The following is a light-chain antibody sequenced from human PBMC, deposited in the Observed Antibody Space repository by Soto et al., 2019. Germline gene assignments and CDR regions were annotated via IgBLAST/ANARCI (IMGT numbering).Light chain of an antibody. CDR2: GAS. Sequence: EIVMTQSPVTLSVSPGERVTLSGRASQNANINLAWYQQRPGQAPRVLIYGASNRASGIPDRFSGSGSGTDFTLTISSLEPDDIAPYYCQQYKDWPPLTFGGGTRVEIK. CDR3: QQYKDWPPLT. V-gene: IGKV3D-15*01. J-gene: IGKJ4*01. CDR1: QNANIN.